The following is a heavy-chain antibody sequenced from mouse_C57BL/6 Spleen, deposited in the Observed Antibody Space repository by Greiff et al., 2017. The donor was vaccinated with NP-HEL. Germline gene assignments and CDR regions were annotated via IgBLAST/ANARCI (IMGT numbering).Heavy chain of an antibody. CDR2: IYPGAGDT. CDR1: GYAFSSYW. J-gene: IGHJ1*03. D-gene: IGHD1-1*01. CDR3: ARWHYGGSSDWYFDV. Sequence: QVQLKQSGAELVKPGASVKISCKASGYAFSSYWMNWVKQRPGKGLEWIGQIYPGAGDTNYNGKFKGKATLTADKSSSTAYMQLSSLTSEDSAVYFYARWHYGGSSDWYFDVWGTGTTVTVSS. V-gene: IGHV1-80*01.